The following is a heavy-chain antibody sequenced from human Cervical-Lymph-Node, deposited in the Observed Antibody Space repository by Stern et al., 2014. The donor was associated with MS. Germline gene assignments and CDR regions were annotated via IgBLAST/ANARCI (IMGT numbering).Heavy chain of an antibody. J-gene: IGHJ2*01. CDR3: ARGVDTARRRYWDYWYFDL. CDR1: GGSISSLGYY. V-gene: IGHV4-31*03. Sequence: QVQLQESGPGLVRPSQTLSLTCTVSGGSISSLGYYWTWIRQHPGKGLECIGYISNSGNSYFNPSLKSRLTMSQDTSKNQFSLSLSSVTAADTAVYFCARGVDTARRRYWDYWYFDLWGRGTLVTVSS. CDR2: ISNSGNS. D-gene: IGHD5-18*01.